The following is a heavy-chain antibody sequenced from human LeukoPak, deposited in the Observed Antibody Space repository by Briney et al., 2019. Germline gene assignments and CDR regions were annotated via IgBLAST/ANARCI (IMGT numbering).Heavy chain of an antibody. D-gene: IGHD5-18*01. CDR3: ARDKGYFVHDH. Sequence: GGSLRLSCAASGFTFSSYSMNWVRQAPGKGLEWVGFINGDGSRKFYADSVKGRFSISRDNAKNSLHLQMDSLRVEDTAEYYCARDKGYFVHDHWGQGTLVTVSS. V-gene: IGHV3-7*01. CDR2: INGDGSRK. J-gene: IGHJ4*02. CDR1: GFTFSSYS.